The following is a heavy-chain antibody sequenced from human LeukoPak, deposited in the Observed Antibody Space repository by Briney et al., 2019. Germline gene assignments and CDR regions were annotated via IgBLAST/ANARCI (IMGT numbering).Heavy chain of an antibody. D-gene: IGHD4-17*01. CDR1: GASISSYY. Sequence: SETLSLTCSVSGASISSYYWSWIRQPPGKGLEWIGYIYYSGSTNYNPSLKSRVTISVDTSKNQFSLKLSSVTAADTAVYYCARGPYGDTAFDYWGQGTLVTVSS. V-gene: IGHV4-59*01. CDR2: IYYSGST. J-gene: IGHJ4*02. CDR3: ARGPYGDTAFDY.